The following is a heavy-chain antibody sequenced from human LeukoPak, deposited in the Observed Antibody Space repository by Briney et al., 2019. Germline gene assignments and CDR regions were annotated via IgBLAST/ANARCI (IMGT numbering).Heavy chain of an antibody. Sequence: PGGSLRLSCAASGFTFINHAMTWVRQAPGKGLEWVSAIGSNGGATYYADSVRGRFTISRDNSKNTLYLQMNSLRADDTAVHYCAKDHNDFWSGYPPNWGQGTLVTVSS. V-gene: IGHV3-23*01. CDR1: GFTFINHA. CDR2: IGSNGGAT. CDR3: AKDHNDFWSGYPPN. D-gene: IGHD3-3*01. J-gene: IGHJ4*02.